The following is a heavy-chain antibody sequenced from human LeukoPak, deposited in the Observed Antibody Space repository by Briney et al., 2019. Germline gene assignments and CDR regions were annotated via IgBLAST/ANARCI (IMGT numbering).Heavy chain of an antibody. CDR2: IYTSGST. D-gene: IGHD2-2*02. Sequence: SESLSLTCTVSGGSISSYYWSWIRQPAGKGLEWIGRIYTSGSTNYNPSLKSRVTMSVDTSKNQFSLKLSSVTAADTAVYYCARVSPHCSSTSCYTTSYYMDVWGKGTTVTVSS. CDR1: GGSISSYY. V-gene: IGHV4-4*07. CDR3: ARVSPHCSSTSCYTTSYYMDV. J-gene: IGHJ6*03.